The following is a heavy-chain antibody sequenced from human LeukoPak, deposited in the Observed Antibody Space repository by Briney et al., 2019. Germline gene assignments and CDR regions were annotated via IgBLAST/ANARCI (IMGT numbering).Heavy chain of an antibody. CDR3: ARSITSSWYGDFQH. Sequence: PSETLSLTCTVSGGSISPFYWNWIRQPPGKGLEWIGYIYYTGGTSYSPSLNSRATISVDTSKNQFSLKLSSVTAADTAVYYCARSITSSWYGDFQHWGQGTLVTVSS. J-gene: IGHJ1*01. V-gene: IGHV4-59*01. CDR2: IYYTGGT. D-gene: IGHD6-13*01. CDR1: GGSISPFY.